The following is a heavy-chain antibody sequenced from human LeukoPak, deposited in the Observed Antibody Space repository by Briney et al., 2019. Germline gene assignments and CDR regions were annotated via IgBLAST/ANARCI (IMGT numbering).Heavy chain of an antibody. V-gene: IGHV5-51*01. D-gene: IGHD3-10*01. CDR1: GXSFPNYW. J-gene: IGHJ6*02. Sequence: PGESLKISFKGFGXSFPNYWIGWVRQMPGKGLDWMGIIYPYDSDTTYSPSFQGQVTISADKSISTAYLQWSSLKASDTAMYYCARQGLASGYYGLDVWGQGTTVTVSS. CDR2: IYPYDSDT. CDR3: ARQGLASGYYGLDV.